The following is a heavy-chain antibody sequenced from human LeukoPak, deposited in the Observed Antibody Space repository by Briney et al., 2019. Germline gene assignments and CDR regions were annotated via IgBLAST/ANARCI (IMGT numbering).Heavy chain of an antibody. J-gene: IGHJ5*02. CDR1: GGPITTRSYY. D-gene: IGHD3-22*01. CDR2: MHHSGST. V-gene: IGHV4-39*07. CDR3: ARDPGAYYDSSGYLNWFDP. Sequence: SETLSLTCTVSGGPITTRSYYWGWIRQPPGKGLEWIGSMHHSGSTYYNPSLKSRVTTSVDTSKNQFSLKLSSVTAADTAVYYCARDPGAYYDSSGYLNWFDPWGQGTLVTVSS.